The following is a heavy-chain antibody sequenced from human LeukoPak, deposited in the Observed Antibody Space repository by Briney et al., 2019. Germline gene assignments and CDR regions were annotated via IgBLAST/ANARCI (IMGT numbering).Heavy chain of an antibody. CDR3: ARSALFYGSGRGWFDT. V-gene: IGHV4-39*01. Sequence: SQTLSLTCSVSGGSISTGPHFWGWLRQTPGEALEWIGSVYETGTTYYTPSLQSRVTLSIDASKSQLSLRLTSVTAADTAIYFCARSALFYGSGRGWFDTWGPGTLVSVSS. CDR2: VYETGTT. J-gene: IGHJ5*02. CDR1: GGSISTGPHF. D-gene: IGHD3-10*01.